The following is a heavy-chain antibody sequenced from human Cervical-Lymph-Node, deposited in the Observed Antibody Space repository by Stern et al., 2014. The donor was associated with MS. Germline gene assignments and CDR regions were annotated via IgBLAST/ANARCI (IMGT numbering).Heavy chain of an antibody. V-gene: IGHV5-51*01. J-gene: IGHJ4*02. CDR3: ARQRYFDY. CDR1: GYTFTSYW. Sequence: EVQPLQSGPEVKRPGESLQISSQASGYTFTSYWIGWVRQMPGNGLEWIAIIFPGGSDIRYSPSFQGQVTISADKSSSTAYLQWNNLKASDTAIYYCARQRYFDYWGQGTLVTVSS. CDR2: IFPGGSDI.